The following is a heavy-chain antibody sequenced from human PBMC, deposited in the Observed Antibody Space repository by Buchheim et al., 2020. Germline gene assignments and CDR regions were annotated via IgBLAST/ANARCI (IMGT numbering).Heavy chain of an antibody. D-gene: IGHD1-26*01. CDR1: GGSINSGYY. J-gene: IGHJ4*02. CDR3: ARRSGNYYGDY. Sequence: QLQLQESGPGLVKPSETLSLTCTVSGGSINSGYYWGWIRQPPGRGLEWIGSISYSGTTYYNPSLKSRVTNSVEPSKNQFSPKLSSVTAADTAVYYCARRSGNYYGDYWGQGTL. V-gene: IGHV4-39*01. CDR2: ISYSGTT.